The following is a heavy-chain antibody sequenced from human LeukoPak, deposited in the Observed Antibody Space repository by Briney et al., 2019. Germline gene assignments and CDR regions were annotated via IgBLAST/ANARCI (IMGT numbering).Heavy chain of an antibody. J-gene: IGHJ4*02. D-gene: IGHD2-15*01. CDR3: ARGVHSYYFDY. CDR1: GDSVSSDSAA. V-gene: IGHV6-1*01. Sequence: SQTLSLTCAISGDSVSSDSAAWSWIRQSPSRGLEWLGRTYYRSKWYNDYAISVKSSITINPDTSKNQFSLQLNSVTPQDTAVYYCARGVHSYYFDYWGQGTLVTVSS. CDR2: TYYRSKWYN.